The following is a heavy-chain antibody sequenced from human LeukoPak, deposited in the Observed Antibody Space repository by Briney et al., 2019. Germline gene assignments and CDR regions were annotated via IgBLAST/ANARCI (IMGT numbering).Heavy chain of an antibody. J-gene: IGHJ6*02. V-gene: IGHV1-18*01. CDR3: AREGYCSSTSCYVTYYYYYGMDV. CDR2: ISAYNGNT. CDR1: GYTFTSYG. Sequence: GASVKVSCKASGYTFTSYGISWVRQAPGQGLEWMGWISAYNGNTNYAQKLQGRVTMTTDTSTSTAYMELRSLRSDDTAVYYCAREGYCSSTSCYVTYYYYYGMDVWGQGTTVTVSS. D-gene: IGHD2-2*01.